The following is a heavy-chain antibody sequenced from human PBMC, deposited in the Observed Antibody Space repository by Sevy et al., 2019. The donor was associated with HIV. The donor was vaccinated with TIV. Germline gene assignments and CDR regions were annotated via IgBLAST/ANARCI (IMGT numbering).Heavy chain of an antibody. CDR3: VRVTPDEDGTTLDS. CDR1: GLIFSNFG. CDR2: IWHDGTKK. V-gene: IGHV3-33*01. Sequence: GGSLRLSCAASGLIFSNFGINWVRQAPGKGLEWVAIIWHDGTKKHYLESVKGRFTISRDNSKNTVYLQMNSLRVEDSGTYYCVRVTPDEDGTTLDSWGLGTLVTVSS. J-gene: IGHJ4*02. D-gene: IGHD4-4*01.